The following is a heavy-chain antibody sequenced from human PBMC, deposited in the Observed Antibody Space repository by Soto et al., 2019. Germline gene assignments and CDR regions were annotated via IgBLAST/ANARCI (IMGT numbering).Heavy chain of an antibody. CDR3: AKSLGLGMMNWFDP. D-gene: IGHD1-26*01. V-gene: IGHV3-23*01. CDR1: GFTFSSYA. Sequence: PGGSLRLSCAASGFTFSSYAMSWVRRAPGKGLEWVSAISGSGGSTYYADSVKGRFTISRDNSKNTLYLQMNSLRAEDTAVYYCAKSLGLGMMNWFDPWGQGTLVTVSS. J-gene: IGHJ5*02. CDR2: ISGSGGST.